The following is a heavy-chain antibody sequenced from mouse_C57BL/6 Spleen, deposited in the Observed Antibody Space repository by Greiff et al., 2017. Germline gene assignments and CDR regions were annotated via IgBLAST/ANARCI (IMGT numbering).Heavy chain of an antibody. CDR2: IWSDGST. CDR1: GFSLTSYG. V-gene: IGHV2-6-1*01. D-gene: IGHD2-1*01. J-gene: IGHJ1*03. CDR3: ARHGGNYWYFDV. Sequence: VKLMESGPGLVAPSQSLSITCTVSGFSLTSYGVHWVRQPPGKGLEWLVVIWSDGSTTYNSALKSRLSSSKDNSKSQVFLKMNSLQTDDTAMYYCARHGGNYWYFDVWGTGTTVTVSS.